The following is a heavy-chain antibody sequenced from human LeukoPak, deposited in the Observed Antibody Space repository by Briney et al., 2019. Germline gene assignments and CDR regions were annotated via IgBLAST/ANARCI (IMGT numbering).Heavy chain of an antibody. Sequence: GASVKVSCKXSGYTFTRYGISWVRQAPRQGLEWMGWISANNGDTNSAQKFQDRVTMTTDTSTSTAYMELRSLRSDDTAVYYCARDFFHGHCAGLSCFLLDYWGQGSLVTVSS. CDR2: ISANNGDT. CDR1: GYTFTRYG. J-gene: IGHJ4*02. D-gene: IGHD2-15*01. CDR3: ARDFFHGHCAGLSCFLLDY. V-gene: IGHV1-18*01.